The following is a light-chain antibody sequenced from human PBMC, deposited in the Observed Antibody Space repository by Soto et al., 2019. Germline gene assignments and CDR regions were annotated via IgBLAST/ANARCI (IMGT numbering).Light chain of an antibody. CDR1: QSINSW. CDR2: KAS. CDR3: QQYKSYPLA. Sequence: DIQMTQSPSTLSASVGDTVTITCRASQSINSWLAWYQQKPGKAPNLLIYKASTLESGVPSRFSGSGSGTEFTLTISSVQPDDFATYYCQQYKSYPLAFGGGTKVDIK. J-gene: IGKJ4*01. V-gene: IGKV1-5*03.